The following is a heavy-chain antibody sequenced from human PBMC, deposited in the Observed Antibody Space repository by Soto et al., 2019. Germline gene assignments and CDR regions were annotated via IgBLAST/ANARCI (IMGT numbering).Heavy chain of an antibody. J-gene: IGHJ4*02. V-gene: IGHV4-4*02. Sequence: QVQLQESGPGLVKPSGTLSLTCAVSGGSISSSNWWSWVRQPPGMRLEWIAETHHSGTTNYNPSLKSRVTISVDKSKNQFSLKLSSVTAADTALYYCAREGSGSSFFDYWGQGTLVTVSS. CDR1: GGSISSSNW. D-gene: IGHD3-10*01. CDR3: AREGSGSSFFDY. CDR2: THHSGTT.